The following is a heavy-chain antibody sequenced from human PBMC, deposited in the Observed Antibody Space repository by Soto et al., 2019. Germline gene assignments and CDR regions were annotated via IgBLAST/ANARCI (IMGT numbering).Heavy chain of an antibody. CDR1: GYTFTSYG. CDR2: ISAYNGNT. D-gene: IGHD3-10*01. Sequence: QVQLVQSGAEVKKPGASVKVSCKASGYTFTSYGISWVRQAPGQGLEWMGWISAYNGNTNYAQKLQGRVTMTTDTSTSTDYMELRSLRSDDTAVYYCARDHFILRLSMVRGVRHCSAFDIWGQGTMVTVSS. CDR3: ARDHFILRLSMVRGVRHCSAFDI. V-gene: IGHV1-18*01. J-gene: IGHJ3*02.